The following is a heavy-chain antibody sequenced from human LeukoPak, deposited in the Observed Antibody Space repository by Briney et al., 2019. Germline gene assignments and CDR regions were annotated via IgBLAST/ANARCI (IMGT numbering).Heavy chain of an antibody. V-gene: IGHV3-21*04. CDR2: ISSSSSYI. CDR3: ARGGPTVVTPNAFDV. D-gene: IGHD4-23*01. J-gene: IGHJ3*01. Sequence: GGSLRLSCAASGFTFSSYSMNWVRQAPGKGLEWVSSISSSSSYIYYADSVKGRFTISRDNFKNTLYIQMNSLRAEDTAVYYCARGGPTVVTPNAFDVWGQGTMVTVSS. CDR1: GFTFSSYS.